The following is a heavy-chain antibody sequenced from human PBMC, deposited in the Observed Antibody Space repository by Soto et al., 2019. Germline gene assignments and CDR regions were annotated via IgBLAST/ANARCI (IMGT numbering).Heavy chain of an antibody. Sequence: QVQLVESGGGVVQPGRSLRLSCAASGFTFSSYAMHWVRQAPGKGLEWVAVISYDGSNKYYADSVKGRFTISRDNSKNRLYLQMNGLRADDTAVYYCARDLGYCISASCHSAWYYGMDVWGQGTTFTVSS. J-gene: IGHJ6*02. CDR1: GFTFSSYA. D-gene: IGHD2-2*01. V-gene: IGHV3-30-3*01. CDR3: ARDLGYCISASCHSAWYYGMDV. CDR2: ISYDGSNK.